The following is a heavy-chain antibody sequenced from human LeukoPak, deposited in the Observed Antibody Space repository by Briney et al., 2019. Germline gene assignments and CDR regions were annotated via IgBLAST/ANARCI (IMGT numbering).Heavy chain of an antibody. CDR3: AKDATELYAFDI. Sequence: PGGSLRLSCAASGFTFDDYAMHWVRQAPGKGLEWVSGISWNSGSIGYADSVKGRFTISRDNAKNSLYLQMNSLRAEDTALYYCAKDATELYAFDIWGQGTMVTVSS. J-gene: IGHJ3*02. V-gene: IGHV3-9*01. D-gene: IGHD4-17*01. CDR1: GFTFDDYA. CDR2: ISWNSGSI.